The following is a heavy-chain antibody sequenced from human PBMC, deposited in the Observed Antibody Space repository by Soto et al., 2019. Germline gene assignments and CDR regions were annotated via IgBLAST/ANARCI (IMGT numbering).Heavy chain of an antibody. D-gene: IGHD2-8*02. Sequence: XESLTISCKGSGYTFTRYWIGLVRQMPGKGLEWMGIIYPGDSDTRYSPSFQGQVTISVDKSTTTAYLQWSSLKASDTAMYYCARGYCTATICDPWFDPWGQGTLVTVSS. CDR1: GYTFTRYW. CDR2: IYPGDSDT. J-gene: IGHJ5*02. V-gene: IGHV5-51*01. CDR3: ARGYCTATICDPWFDP.